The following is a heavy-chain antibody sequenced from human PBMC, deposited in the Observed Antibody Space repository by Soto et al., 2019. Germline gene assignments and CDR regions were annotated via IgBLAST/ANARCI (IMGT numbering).Heavy chain of an antibody. CDR2: ISGSGGST. V-gene: IGHV3-23*01. Sequence: EVQLLESGGGSVQPGGSLRLSCEASGFNFNNDAMTWVRQAPGRGLEWVSIISGSGGSTYFADSVKGRFTISRDNSKNTLYMQMNSLRDDDTAVYYCARALVEVIVEFNYDSWGQGTLVTVSS. CDR1: GFNFNNDA. D-gene: IGHD2-21*01. J-gene: IGHJ4*02. CDR3: ARALVEVIVEFNYDS.